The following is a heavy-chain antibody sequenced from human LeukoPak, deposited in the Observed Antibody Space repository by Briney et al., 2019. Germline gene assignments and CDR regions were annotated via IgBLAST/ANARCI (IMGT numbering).Heavy chain of an antibody. V-gene: IGHV3-7*01. CDR1: GFTFGSYW. CDR2: IKQDGSEK. CDR3: ARVFGSSWAGTLVSDWFDP. J-gene: IGHJ5*02. Sequence: WGSLRLSCAASGFTFGSYWMSRVRQAPGKGLEWVANIKQDGSEKYYVDSVKGRFTISRDNAKNSLYLQMNSLRAEDTAVYYCARVFGSSWAGTLVSDWFDPWGQGTLVTVSS. D-gene: IGHD6-13*01.